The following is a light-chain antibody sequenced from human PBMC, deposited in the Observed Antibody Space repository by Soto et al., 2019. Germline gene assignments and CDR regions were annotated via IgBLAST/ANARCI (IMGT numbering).Light chain of an antibody. V-gene: IGKV3-20*01. Sequence: EIVLTQSPGTLSLSPGERATLSCRASQSVSDSYLAWYQQKPGQAPRLPIYEISTRATGIPDRFSGSGSGTDFTLTISRLEPEDFAVYYCQHYGGSPRTFGQGTKVDIK. CDR3: QHYGGSPRT. J-gene: IGKJ1*01. CDR1: QSVSDSY. CDR2: EIS.